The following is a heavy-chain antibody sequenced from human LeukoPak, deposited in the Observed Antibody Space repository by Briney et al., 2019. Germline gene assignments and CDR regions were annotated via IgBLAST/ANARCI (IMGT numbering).Heavy chain of an antibody. CDR3: ARDRGYSSNLNWFDP. D-gene: IGHD6-13*01. V-gene: IGHV1-46*01. CDR1: VYTFTTYY. J-gene: IGHJ5*02. CDR2: INPSGVST. Sequence: ASVKVSSKASVYTFTTYYMPWVRQAPGQGLEWMGIINPSGVSTSYAQKFQGTVTMTRDTSTSTVYMELSSLRSEDTAVYYCARDRGYSSNLNWFDPWGQGNLVTASS.